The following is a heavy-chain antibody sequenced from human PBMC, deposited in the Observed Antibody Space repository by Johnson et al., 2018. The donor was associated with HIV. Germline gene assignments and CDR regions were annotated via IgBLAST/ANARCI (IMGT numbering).Heavy chain of an antibody. J-gene: IGHJ3*02. CDR2: ISYDGSNK. CDR1: GFTFSSYA. CDR3: ASGQNAFDI. Sequence: LVESGGGVVQPGRSLRLSCAASGFTFSSYAMHWVRQAPGKGLEWVAVISYDGSNKYYADSVKGRFTISRDNSKNTLYLQMNSLRAEDTAVYYCASGQNAFDIWGQGTMVTVSS. V-gene: IGHV3-30-3*01.